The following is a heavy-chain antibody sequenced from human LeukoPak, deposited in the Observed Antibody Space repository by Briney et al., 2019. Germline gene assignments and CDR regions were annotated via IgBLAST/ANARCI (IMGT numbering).Heavy chain of an antibody. CDR3: AKGLKTSPNAEYFQH. D-gene: IGHD4-11*01. CDR2: IRYDGSNK. Sequence: PGGSLRLSCAASGFTFSSYGMHWVRQAPGKGLEWVAFIRYDGSNKYYADSVKGRFTISRDNSKNTLYLQMNSLRAEDTAVYYCAKGLKTSPNAEYFQHWGQGTLVTVSS. J-gene: IGHJ1*01. V-gene: IGHV3-30*02. CDR1: GFTFSSYG.